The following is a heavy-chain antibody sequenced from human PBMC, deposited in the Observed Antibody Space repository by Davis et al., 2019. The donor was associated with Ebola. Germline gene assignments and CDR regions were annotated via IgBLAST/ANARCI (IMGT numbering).Heavy chain of an antibody. D-gene: IGHD6-6*01. Sequence: GSLRLSCTLSGGSISNYYWTWIRQPPGKGLDWIGNIYYSGNTHYNPSLKSRATISVDTSKNQFSLKLSSVTAADTAVYYCARGRGYSSSGGKFDPWGQGTLVTVSS. CDR1: GGSISNYY. J-gene: IGHJ5*02. CDR3: ARGRGYSSSGGKFDP. V-gene: IGHV4-59*12. CDR2: IYYSGNT.